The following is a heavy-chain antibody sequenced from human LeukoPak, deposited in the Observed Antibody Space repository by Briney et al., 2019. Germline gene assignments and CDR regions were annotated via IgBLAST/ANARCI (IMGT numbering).Heavy chain of an antibody. D-gene: IGHD3-10*01. J-gene: IGHJ6*03. CDR1: GGSIGIYY. CDR3: AREISGTYYSPLGYMDV. V-gene: IGHV4-4*07. Sequence: PSETLSLTCTVSGGSIGIYYWNWIRQPAGKGLEWIGRIFTSGIANYNPSLKSRVTMSVDTSKNQFSLNLSSVTAADTAVYYCAREISGTYYSPLGYMDVWGKGTTVTVSS. CDR2: IFTSGIA.